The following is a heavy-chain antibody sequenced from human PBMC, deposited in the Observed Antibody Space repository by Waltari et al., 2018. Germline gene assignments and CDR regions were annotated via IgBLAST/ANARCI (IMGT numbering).Heavy chain of an antibody. Sequence: QVQLQESGPGLVKPSQTLSLACTVPGGSISRGSYTRSRPREHAGKGLEWIGYIYTSGSTNYNPSLKGRVTISVDTSKDQFSLKLRSVAAADTAVYSCARDGTYCDYCYYWGQGTLVTVSS. D-gene: IGHD6-13*01. CDR3: ARDGTYCDYCYY. CDR2: IYTSGST. CDR1: GGSISRGSYT. V-gene: IGHV4-61*02. J-gene: IGHJ4*02.